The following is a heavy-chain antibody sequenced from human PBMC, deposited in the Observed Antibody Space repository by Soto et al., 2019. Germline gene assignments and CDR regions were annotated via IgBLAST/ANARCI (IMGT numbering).Heavy chain of an antibody. CDR2: IIPVFGTT. CDR3: SISNSYGRGDF. J-gene: IGHJ4*02. Sequence: QVQLVQSGAEVKKPGSSVRVSCNASGGTLNSYTISWVRQAPGQGLEWMGGIIPVFGTTDYAQKFQGRVTIPADQSTGTAYLDLFSLRSEHTAIYYCSISNSYGRGDFWGQGTLVTVSS. CDR1: GGTLNSYT. D-gene: IGHD4-17*01. V-gene: IGHV1-69*01.